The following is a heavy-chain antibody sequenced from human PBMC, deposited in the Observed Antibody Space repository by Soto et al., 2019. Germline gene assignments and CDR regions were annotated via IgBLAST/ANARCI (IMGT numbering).Heavy chain of an antibody. V-gene: IGHV3-30*18. J-gene: IGHJ1*01. CDR2: ISYDGSNK. CDR1: GFTFSSYG. CDR3: SKVLYSTINPRGGYFKH. Sequence: GGSLRLSCAASGFTFSSYGMHWVRQAPGKGLEWVAVISYDGSNKYYADSVKGRFTISRDNAKNSLYLQMNGLRAEDTALYYCSKVLYSTINPRGGYFKHWGQGTLVNVSS. D-gene: IGHD6-13*01.